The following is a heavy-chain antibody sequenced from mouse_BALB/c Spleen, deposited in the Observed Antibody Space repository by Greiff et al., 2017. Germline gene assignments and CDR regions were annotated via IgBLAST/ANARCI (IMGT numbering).Heavy chain of an antibody. CDR3: ARSSDGYYDSWFAY. CDR1: GFTFSSFG. V-gene: IGHV5-17*02. D-gene: IGHD2-3*01. Sequence: EVQVVESGGGLVQPGGSRKLSCAASGFTFSSFGMHWVRQAPEKGLEWVAYISSGSSTIYYADTVKGRFTISRDNPKNTLFLQMTSLRSEDTAMYYCARSSDGYYDSWFAYWGQGTLVTVSA. CDR2: ISSGSSTI. J-gene: IGHJ3*01.